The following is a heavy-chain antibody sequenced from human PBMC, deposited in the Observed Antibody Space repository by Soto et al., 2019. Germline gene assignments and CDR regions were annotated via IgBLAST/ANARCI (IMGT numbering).Heavy chain of an antibody. V-gene: IGHV3-64D*08. CDR2: ISSNGGST. Sequence: GGSLRLSCAASGFTFSSYSMNWVRQAPGKGLEYVSAISSNGGSTYYADSVKGRFTISRDNSKNTLYLQMSSLRAEDTAVYYCVKGPQYYYYYGMDVWGQGTTVTVSS. J-gene: IGHJ6*02. CDR1: GFTFSSYS. CDR3: VKGPQYYYYYGMDV.